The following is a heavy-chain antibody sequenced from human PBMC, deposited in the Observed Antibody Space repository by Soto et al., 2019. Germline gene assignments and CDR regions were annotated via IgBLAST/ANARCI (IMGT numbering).Heavy chain of an antibody. V-gene: IGHV4-39*01. CDR1: GGPTSGSHYY. CDR2: VFYPGFT. J-gene: IGHJ4*02. Sequence: SETLALTCAVSGGPTSGSHYYWGWSRQSPGKGPEWIGRVFYPGFTPYNPSLDSLDSVSVDTPKNQFSLKVSGVSPSDRAVYYCDTSQKGYNWHYCDHWGQGEVVTGSS. CDR3: DTSQKGYNWHYCDH. D-gene: IGHD1-20*01.